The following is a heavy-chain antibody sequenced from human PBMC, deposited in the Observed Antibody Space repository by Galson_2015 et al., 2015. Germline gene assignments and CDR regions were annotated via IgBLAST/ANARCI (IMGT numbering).Heavy chain of an antibody. CDR3: ARGMKFEKFYYHYMDV. V-gene: IGHV3-30*01. J-gene: IGHJ6*03. CDR1: GFTFSTYA. CDR2: ISYDGSNE. D-gene: IGHD3-10*01. Sequence: LRLSCAASGFTFSTYAMHWVRQAPGKGLEWVAVISYDGSNEYYADSVKGRFTISRDNLKNTQYLQMNSVRAEDTAVYYCARGMKFEKFYYHYMDVWGKGTTVTVSS.